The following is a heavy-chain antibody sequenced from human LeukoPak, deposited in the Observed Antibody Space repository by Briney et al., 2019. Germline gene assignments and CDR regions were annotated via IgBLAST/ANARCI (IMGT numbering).Heavy chain of an antibody. D-gene: IGHD3-22*01. J-gene: IGHJ4*02. CDR3: AKDDEYYYDSSGYYPSFFDY. V-gene: IGHV3-33*06. Sequence: PGRSLRLSCAASGFTFSSYSMHWVRQAPGKGLEWVAVIWYDGSNKYYADSVKGRFTISRDNSKNTLYLQMNSLRAEDTAVYYCAKDDEYYYDSSGYYPSFFDYWGQGTLVTVSS. CDR2: IWYDGSNK. CDR1: GFTFSSYS.